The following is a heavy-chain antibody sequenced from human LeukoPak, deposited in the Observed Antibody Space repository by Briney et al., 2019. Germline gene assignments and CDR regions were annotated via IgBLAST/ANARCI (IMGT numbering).Heavy chain of an antibody. J-gene: IGHJ4*02. CDR2: IIPILGIA. Sequence: SVKVSCKASGGTFSSYTISWVRQAPGQGLDWMGRIIPILGIANYAQKFQGRVTITADKSTSTAYMELSSLRSEDTAVYYCARALGYDPPAYWGQGTLVTVSS. D-gene: IGHD5-12*01. V-gene: IGHV1-69*02. CDR1: GGTFSSYT. CDR3: ARALGYDPPAY.